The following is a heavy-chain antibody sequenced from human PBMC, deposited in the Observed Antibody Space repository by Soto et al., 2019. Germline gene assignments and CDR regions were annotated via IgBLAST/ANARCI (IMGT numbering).Heavy chain of an antibody. J-gene: IGHJ6*03. CDR1: GGSISSYY. Sequence: SETLSLTCTVSGGSISSYYWSWIRQPPGKGLEWSGYIYYSGSTNYNPSLKSRVTISVDTSKNQFSLKLSSVTAADTAVYYCARHARQPYYDFWSGYSHYMDVWGKGTTVTVSS. V-gene: IGHV4-59*08. CDR3: ARHARQPYYDFWSGYSHYMDV. D-gene: IGHD3-3*01. CDR2: IYYSGST.